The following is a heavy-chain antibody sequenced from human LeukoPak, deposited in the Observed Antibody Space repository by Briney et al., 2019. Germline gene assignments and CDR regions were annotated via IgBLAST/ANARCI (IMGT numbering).Heavy chain of an antibody. J-gene: IGHJ4*02. CDR1: GFTFSSYW. V-gene: IGHV3-7*01. CDR2: IKQDGSEK. Sequence: GGSLRLSCAVSGFTFSSYWMSWVRQAPGKGLEWVANIKQDGSEKYYVDSVKGRFTISRDNAKNSLYLQMNSLRAEDTAVYYCAAYDSSGYNDYWGQGTLVTVSS. D-gene: IGHD3-22*01. CDR3: AAYDSSGYNDY.